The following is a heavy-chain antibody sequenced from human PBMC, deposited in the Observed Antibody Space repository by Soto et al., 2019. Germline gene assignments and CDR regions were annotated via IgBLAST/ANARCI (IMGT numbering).Heavy chain of an antibody. CDR1: GYTFTSYG. Sequence: ASVKVSCKASGYTFTSYGISWVRQAPGQGLEWMGWISAYNGNTNYAQKLQGRVTMTTDTSTSTAYMELRSLRSDDTAVYYCARPNGLVDSTYYYYYGMYVWGQGSTVTVS. J-gene: IGHJ6*02. V-gene: IGHV1-18*01. D-gene: IGHD1-26*01. CDR3: ARPNGLVDSTYYYYYGMYV. CDR2: ISAYNGNT.